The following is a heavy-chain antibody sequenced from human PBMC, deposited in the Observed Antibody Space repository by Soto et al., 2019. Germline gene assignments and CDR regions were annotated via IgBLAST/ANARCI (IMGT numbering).Heavy chain of an antibody. D-gene: IGHD3-9*01. CDR2: ISSSSSTI. CDR1: GFTLSSYS. CDR3: ASSATILTAKGPPYHYYGMDV. V-gene: IGHV3-48*02. Sequence: GSLSVSGAASGFTLSSYSMDWVRQAPGKGLEVVSYISSSSSTIYYADSVKGRFTISRDNAKNSLYLQMKSLRDEDTAVYYCASSATILTAKGPPYHYYGMDVWGQGTTVTVSS. J-gene: IGHJ6*02.